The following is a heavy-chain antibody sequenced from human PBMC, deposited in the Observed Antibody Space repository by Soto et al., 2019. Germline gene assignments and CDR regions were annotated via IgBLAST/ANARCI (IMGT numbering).Heavy chain of an antibody. J-gene: IGHJ4*02. D-gene: IGHD2-15*01. CDR2: IYYSGNT. Sequence: QVQLQESGPGLVKPSQTLSLTCTVSGGSISSGGYYWSWIRQLPGKGLEGIGYIYYSGNTYYNPSFKSRVTRSVDTSKSQFSLKLSSVTAADTAVYYCARVYCSGGRCYYFDYWGQGTLVTVSS. CDR1: GGSISSGGYY. CDR3: ARVYCSGGRCYYFDY. V-gene: IGHV4-31*03.